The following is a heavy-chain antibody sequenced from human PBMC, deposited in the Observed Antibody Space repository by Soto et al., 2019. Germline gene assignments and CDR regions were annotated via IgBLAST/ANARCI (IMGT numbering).Heavy chain of an antibody. CDR2: INPNSGGT. CDR3: ARDMGYYDSSGYYSHYYGMDV. D-gene: IGHD3-22*01. J-gene: IGHJ6*02. CDR1: GYTFTCYY. V-gene: IGHV1-2*04. Sequence: ASVKVSCKASGYTFTCYYMHWVRQAPGQGLEWMGWINPNSGGTNYAQKFQGWVTMTRDTSISTAYMELSRLRSDDTAVYYCARDMGYYDSSGYYSHYYGMDVWGQGTTVTVSS.